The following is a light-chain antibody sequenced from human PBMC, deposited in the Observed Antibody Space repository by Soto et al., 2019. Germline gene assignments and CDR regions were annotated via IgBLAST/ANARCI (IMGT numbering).Light chain of an antibody. CDR2: GNT. J-gene: IGLJ1*01. Sequence: QSVLTQPPSVSGAPGQRVTISCTGSSSNIGAGYDVHWYLQLPGTAPKLLIYGNTNRPSGVPDRFSGSKSGSSASLAITGLQAEDEADYYCQSHDSSLHASIFATGTKVTVL. V-gene: IGLV1-40*01. CDR3: QSHDSSLHASI. CDR1: SSNIGAGYD.